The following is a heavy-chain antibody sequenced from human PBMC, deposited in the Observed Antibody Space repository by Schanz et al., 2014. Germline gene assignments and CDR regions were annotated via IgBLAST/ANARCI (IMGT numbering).Heavy chain of an antibody. CDR1: GYSFTPFP. D-gene: IGHD6-13*01. V-gene: IGHV1-69*10. Sequence: QVQLVQSWAEVKGPGASVKVSCKASGYSFTPFPIHWVRQAPGQRLEWMGWIIPVLAIADYAQKFQGRVTNTADKSTSTAYMDLSSLRPEDTAVYYCARSGSSNWYFFDYWGQGTLVTVSS. CDR2: IIPVLAIA. J-gene: IGHJ4*02. CDR3: ARSGSSNWYFFDY.